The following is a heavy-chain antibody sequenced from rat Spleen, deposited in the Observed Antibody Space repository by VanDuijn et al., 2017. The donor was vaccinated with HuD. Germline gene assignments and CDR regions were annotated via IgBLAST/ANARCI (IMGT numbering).Heavy chain of an antibody. J-gene: IGHJ3*01. Sequence: EVQLVESGGGLVQPGRSLKLSCAASGFTFSDYYMAWVRQAPKRGLEWVPPISFEGSSTYYGDSVKGRFTISRDNANSTLSLQMERLRSEDTATYSCARRHYGYTDYFDYWGQGTLVTVSS. D-gene: IGHD1-9*01. V-gene: IGHV5-22*01. CDR3: ARRHYGYTDYFDY. CDR2: ISFEGSST. CDR1: GFTFSDYY.